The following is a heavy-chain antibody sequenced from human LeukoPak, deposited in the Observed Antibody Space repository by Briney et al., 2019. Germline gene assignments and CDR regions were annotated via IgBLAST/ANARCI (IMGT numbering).Heavy chain of an antibody. Sequence: SETLSLTCTVSGGSISSGGYYWSWIRQHPGKGLEWIGYIYYSGSTYCNPSLKSRVTISVDTSKNQFSLKLSSVTAADTAVYYCARAPSYYFDYWGQGTLVTVSS. CDR3: ARAPSYYFDY. D-gene: IGHD1-26*01. V-gene: IGHV4-31*03. CDR2: IYYSGST. J-gene: IGHJ4*02. CDR1: GGSISSGGYY.